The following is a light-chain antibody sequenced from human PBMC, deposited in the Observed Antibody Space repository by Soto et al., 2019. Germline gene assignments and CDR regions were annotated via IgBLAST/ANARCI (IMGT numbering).Light chain of an antibody. CDR1: SGSIASNY. V-gene: IGLV6-57*04. Sequence: NFMLTQSHSVSESPGKTVTISCTRSSGSIASNYVQWYQQRPGSAPTIVISEDNQRPSGVPDRFSGSIDSSSNSASLTISGLKTEDEADYCCQSYDSSNVVFGGGTKLTVL. CDR3: QSYDSSNVV. J-gene: IGLJ2*01. CDR2: EDN.